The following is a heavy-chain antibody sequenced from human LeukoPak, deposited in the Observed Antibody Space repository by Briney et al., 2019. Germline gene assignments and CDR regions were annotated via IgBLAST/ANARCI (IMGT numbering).Heavy chain of an antibody. V-gene: IGHV4-59*12. Sequence: PSETLSLTCTVSGGSISSYYWSWIRQPPGKGLEWIGYIYYSGSTNYNPSLKSRVTISVDRSKNQFSLKLSSVTAADTAVYYCARVSYDSSGYFYYFDYWGQGTLVTVSS. CDR1: GGSISSYY. J-gene: IGHJ4*02. D-gene: IGHD3-22*01. CDR3: ARVSYDSSGYFYYFDY. CDR2: IYYSGST.